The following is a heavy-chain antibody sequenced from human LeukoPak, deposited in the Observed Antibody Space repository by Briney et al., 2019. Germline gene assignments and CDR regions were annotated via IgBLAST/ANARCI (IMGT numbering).Heavy chain of an antibody. D-gene: IGHD6-19*01. CDR2: IRSKATSYAT. J-gene: IGHJ3*02. CDR3: TSTHADSSGWYSHGAFEI. CDR1: GFTFSGSA. V-gene: IGHV3-73*01. Sequence: GGSLRLSCAASGFTFSGSAMHWVRQASGKGLEWVGRIRSKATSYATAYAASVKGRFTISRDDSKNTAYLQMNSLKTEDTAVYYCTSTHADSSGWYSHGAFEIWGQGTMVTVSS.